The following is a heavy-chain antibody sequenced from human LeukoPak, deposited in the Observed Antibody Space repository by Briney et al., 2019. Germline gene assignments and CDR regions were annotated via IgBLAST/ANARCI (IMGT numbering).Heavy chain of an antibody. J-gene: IGHJ4*02. CDR2: ISYDGSNK. Sequence: GGSLRLSCVVSGFTFSNYGIHWVRQAPGKGLEWVVVISYDGSNKYYADPVKGRFTISRDNSKNTLYLQMNSLRAEDMAVYYCAKEGGSGWYYFDYWGQGTLVTVSS. CDR1: GFTFSNYG. D-gene: IGHD6-19*01. V-gene: IGHV3-30*18. CDR3: AKEGGSGWYYFDY.